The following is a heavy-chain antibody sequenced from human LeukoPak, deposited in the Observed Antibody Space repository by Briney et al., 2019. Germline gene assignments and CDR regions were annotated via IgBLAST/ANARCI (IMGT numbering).Heavy chain of an antibody. CDR1: GGSISSGDYY. CDR3: ARDVAVAGNFDY. J-gene: IGHJ4*02. V-gene: IGHV4-30-4*08. D-gene: IGHD6-19*01. CDR2: IYYSGST. Sequence: SETLSLTCTVSGGSISSGDYYWSWIRQPPGKGLEWIGYIYYSGSTYYNPSLKSRVTISVDTSKNQFSLKLSSVTAADTAVYYCARDVAVAGNFDYWGQGTLVTVSS.